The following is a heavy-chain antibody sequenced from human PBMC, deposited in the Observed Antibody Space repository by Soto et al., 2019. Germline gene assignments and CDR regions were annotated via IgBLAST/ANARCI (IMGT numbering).Heavy chain of an antibody. CDR1: GFTFSSYG. D-gene: IGHD5-18*01. CDR2: ISYDGSNK. V-gene: IGHV3-30*18. J-gene: IGHJ6*02. Sequence: QVQLVESGGGVVQPGRSLRLSCAASGFTFSSYGMHWVRQAPGKGLEWVAVISYDGSNKYYADSVKGRFTISRDNSKNTLYLQMNSLRAEDTAVYYCAKAHDVDTAMVRRYYYYYGMDVWGQGTTVTVSS. CDR3: AKAHDVDTAMVRRYYYYYGMDV.